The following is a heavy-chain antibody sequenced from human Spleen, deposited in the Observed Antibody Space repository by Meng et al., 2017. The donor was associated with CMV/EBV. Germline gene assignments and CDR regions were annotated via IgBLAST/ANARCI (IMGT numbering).Heavy chain of an antibody. CDR2: IRYDGSNI. Sequence: GGSLRLSCAASGFIISNYGMHWVRQAPGKGLEWVAFIRYDGSNIYYTDSVKGRFTISRDNSKNTLYLQMSSLRAEDTAVYYCAKDGHYYDSSGQSDWGQGTLVTVSS. CDR3: AKDGHYYDSSGQSD. V-gene: IGHV3-30*02. J-gene: IGHJ4*02. CDR1: GFIISNYG. D-gene: IGHD3-22*01.